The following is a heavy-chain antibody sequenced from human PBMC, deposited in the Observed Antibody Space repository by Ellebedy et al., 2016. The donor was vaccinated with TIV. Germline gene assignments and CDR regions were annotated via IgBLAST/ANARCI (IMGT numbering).Heavy chain of an antibody. V-gene: IGHV5-51*01. CDR2: ISPGNSDT. D-gene: IGHD1-26*01. J-gene: IGHJ3*02. CDR1: GYSFANCL. CDR3: ARHGSWTYFAPGGERQEALEI. Sequence: GESLKISCKGSGYSFANCLIGWVLQMHGPCLEWMGHISPGNSDTRYSPSFRGQVTISADKSISTAYLQWSSLKASDTAMYYCARHGSWTYFAPGGERQEALEIWGQGTMVTVSS.